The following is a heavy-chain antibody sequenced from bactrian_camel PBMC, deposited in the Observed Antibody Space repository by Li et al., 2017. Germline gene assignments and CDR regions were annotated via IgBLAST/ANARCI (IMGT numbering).Heavy chain of an antibody. CDR1: GYTRVSAC. V-gene: IGHV3S19*01. D-gene: IGHD1*01. J-gene: IGHJ7*01. Sequence: EVQLVESGGGSVQAGGSLRLSCTIGGYTRVSACLGWFRQAPGKEREGVAAFDNTDSTSLYTDSVKGRFTIARDNAENTLYLQMDSLRPEDTAMYYCASGPWGYCTRTKWEGGMNNWGKGTQVTVS. CDR2: FDNTDSTS.